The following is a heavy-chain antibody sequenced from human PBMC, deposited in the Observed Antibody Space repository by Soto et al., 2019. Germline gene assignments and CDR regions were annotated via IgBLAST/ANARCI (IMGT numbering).Heavy chain of an antibody. D-gene: IGHD4-17*01. CDR2: ISSSGSTI. Sequence: GGSLRLSCAASGFTFSDYYMSWIRQAPGKGLEWVSYISSSGSTIYYADSVKGRFTISRDNAKNSLYLQMNSLRAEDTAVYYCARDPYGDYPPYYFDYWGQGTLVTVSS. CDR1: GFTFSDYY. CDR3: ARDPYGDYPPYYFDY. V-gene: IGHV3-11*01. J-gene: IGHJ4*02.